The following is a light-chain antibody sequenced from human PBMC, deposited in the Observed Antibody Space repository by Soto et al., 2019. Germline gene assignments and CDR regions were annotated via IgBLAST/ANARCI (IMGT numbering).Light chain of an antibody. V-gene: IGKV3D-15*01. CDR3: QQYNNSPPRT. J-gene: IGKJ1*01. Sequence: ETVLTQSPGTLSLSPGERATLSCRASQIVSSNFLAWYQQKPGQAPRLLIYGASTRATGIPDRFTGSGSGTEFTLTISNLQSEDFGVYYCQQYNNSPPRTFGQGTKVEVK. CDR1: QIVSSN. CDR2: GAS.